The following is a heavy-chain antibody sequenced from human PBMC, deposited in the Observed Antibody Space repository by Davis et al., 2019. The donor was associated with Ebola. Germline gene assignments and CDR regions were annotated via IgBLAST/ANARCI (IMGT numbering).Heavy chain of an antibody. CDR3: ARSLVVLPKKSYYYGMDV. CDR2: ISSSGSTI. D-gene: IGHD2-15*01. CDR1: GFTFSDYY. J-gene: IGHJ6*02. V-gene: IGHV3-11*01. Sequence: PGGSLRLSCAASGFTFSDYYMSWIRQAPGKGLEWVSYISSSGSTIYYADSVKGRFTISRDNAKNSLYLQMNSLRAEDTAVYYCARSLVVLPKKSYYYGMDVWGQGTTVTVS.